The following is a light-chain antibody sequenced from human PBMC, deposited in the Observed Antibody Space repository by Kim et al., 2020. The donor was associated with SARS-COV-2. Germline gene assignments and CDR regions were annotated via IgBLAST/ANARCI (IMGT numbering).Light chain of an antibody. CDR3: QAWDSSTVV. CDR2: QDS. CDR1: KLGDKY. J-gene: IGLJ2*01. Sequence: SASPVQTASITCSGDKLGDKYACWYQQKPGQSPVLVIYQDSKRPSGIPERFSGSNSGNTATLTISGTQAMDEADYYCQAWDSSTVVFGGGTQLTVL. V-gene: IGLV3-1*01.